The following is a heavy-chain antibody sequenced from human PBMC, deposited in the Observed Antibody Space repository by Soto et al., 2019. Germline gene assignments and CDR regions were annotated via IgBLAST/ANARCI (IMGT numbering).Heavy chain of an antibody. CDR2: IIPLFGTT. D-gene: IGHD3-10*01. Sequence: QVQVVQSGVEVRRPGSSVKVSCKASGDTFKNCVISWVRQAPGQGLEWMGGIIPLFGTTDFAQRFQFRLTITTDESTTTAYMALSRLRSEDTATYYCAAELGFGKLSVVWGQGTTVIVSS. J-gene: IGHJ6*02. V-gene: IGHV1-69*01. CDR1: GDTFKNCV. CDR3: AAELGFGKLSVV.